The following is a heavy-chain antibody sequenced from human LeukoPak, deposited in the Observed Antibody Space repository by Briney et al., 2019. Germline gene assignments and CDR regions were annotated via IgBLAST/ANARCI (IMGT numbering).Heavy chain of an antibody. J-gene: IGHJ4*02. V-gene: IGHV4-34*01. CDR3: ARALTYSYGYIY. CDR2: INHCGYT. Sequence: PSETLSLTCGVYGGSFSGYYYSWIRQPPGKGLEWMGEINHCGYTNYNPSLKSRVTISVYTYKNHFSLKLGSVTAADTAVYYCARALTYSYGYIYWGQGTLVTVSS. D-gene: IGHD5-18*01. CDR1: GGSFSGYY.